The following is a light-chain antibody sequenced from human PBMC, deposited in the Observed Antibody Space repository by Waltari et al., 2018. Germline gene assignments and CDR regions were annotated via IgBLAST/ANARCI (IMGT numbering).Light chain of an antibody. CDR1: SSDVGDYNY. CDR2: DVT. J-gene: IGLJ2*01. CDR3: CSYAGRYTFDVV. Sequence: QSALTQPRSVSGSPGQSVTISCTGTSSDVGDYNYVSWYQQHPDKAPKLMISDVTKRPSGVPDRLSGSKSGTTASLTISGLQAEDEADYYCCSYAGRYTFDVVFGGGTKLTVL. V-gene: IGLV2-11*01.